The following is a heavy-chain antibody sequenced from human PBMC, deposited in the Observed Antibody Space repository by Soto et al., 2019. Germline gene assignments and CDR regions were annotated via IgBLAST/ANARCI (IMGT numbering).Heavy chain of an antibody. CDR1: GGTFSSYT. CDR3: ARNLRGSGSQRYWYFDL. V-gene: IGHV1-69*02. J-gene: IGHJ2*01. CDR2: IIPILGIA. D-gene: IGHD3-10*01. Sequence: QVQLVQSGAEVKKPGSSVKVSCKASGGTFSSYTISWVRQAPGQGLEWMGRIIPILGIANYAQKCQGRVTITADKSTSTAYMELSSLRSEDTAVYYCARNLRGSGSQRYWYFDLWGRGTLVTVSS.